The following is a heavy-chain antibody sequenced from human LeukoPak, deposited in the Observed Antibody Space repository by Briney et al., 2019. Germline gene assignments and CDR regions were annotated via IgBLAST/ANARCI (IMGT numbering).Heavy chain of an antibody. CDR1: GDSISCSSYY. CDR2: IYYSGST. J-gene: IGHJ5*02. D-gene: IGHD2/OR15-2a*01. CDR3: ARLRRNIANH. Sequence: SETLSLMCTASGDSISCSSYYWGWIRQPPGKGLEWIGSIYYSGSTYYNPSLKSRVTVSVDTSKNQFSLKLSSVTAADTAVYYCARLRRNIANHWGQGTLVTVSS. V-gene: IGHV4-39*01.